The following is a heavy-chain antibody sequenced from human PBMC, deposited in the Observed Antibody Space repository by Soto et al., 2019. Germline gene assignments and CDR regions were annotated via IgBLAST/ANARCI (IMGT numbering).Heavy chain of an antibody. CDR3: ARDLMGSNTY. CDR2: INSDGSTT. CDR1: GFTFSSYW. Sequence: GGSLRLSCTTSGFTFSSYWMHWVRQAPGKGLVWVSRINSDGSTTNYADSVTGRFTISRDNVKNTLYLQMNSLRAEDTAVYYCARDLMGSNTYWGQGTLVTVSS. D-gene: IGHD2-15*01. J-gene: IGHJ4*02. V-gene: IGHV3-74*01.